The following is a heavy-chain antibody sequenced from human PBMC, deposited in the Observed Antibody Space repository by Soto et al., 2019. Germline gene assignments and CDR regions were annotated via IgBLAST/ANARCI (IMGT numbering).Heavy chain of an antibody. D-gene: IGHD3-22*01. CDR1: GGTPSNSA. CDR3: AGGRIVVFGSRAYYGMDV. V-gene: IGHV1-69*13. J-gene: IGHJ6*02. CDR2: IIPVFGLV. Sequence: ASVKVSCKASGGTPSNSAISWVRQAPGQGLEWMGGIIPVFGLVNYAQNFQGRVTITADESANTAYMELSSLRPEDTAVYYCAGGRIVVFGSRAYYGMDVWGQGTTVTVSS.